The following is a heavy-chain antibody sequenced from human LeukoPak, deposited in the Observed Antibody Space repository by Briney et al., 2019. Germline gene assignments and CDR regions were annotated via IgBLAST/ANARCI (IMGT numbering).Heavy chain of an antibody. Sequence: PGGSLRLSCAASGFSFRNYWMGWVRQAPGKGLEWVANTKPDGSAEYYADSVRGRFTASRDNANNLLYLQMNRLRAEDTALYYCAKDLYYDSSGYYSGAFDIWGQGTMVTVSS. J-gene: IGHJ3*02. V-gene: IGHV3-7*03. D-gene: IGHD3-22*01. CDR2: TKPDGSAE. CDR3: AKDLYYDSSGYYSGAFDI. CDR1: GFSFRNYW.